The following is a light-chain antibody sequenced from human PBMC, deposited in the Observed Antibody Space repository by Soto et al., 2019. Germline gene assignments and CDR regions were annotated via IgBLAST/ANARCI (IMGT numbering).Light chain of an antibody. CDR1: QAIRND. CDR2: AAS. CDR3: LQDYSYPRT. V-gene: IGKV1-6*01. J-gene: IGKJ1*01. Sequence: ANQMTQSPSSLSASVGDRVIITCRASQAIRNDLGWYQQKPGQAPKVLIYAASSLQSGVPSRFSGSGSGTDFTLTISNLQPEDFATYYCLQDYSYPRTFGQGTKVEI.